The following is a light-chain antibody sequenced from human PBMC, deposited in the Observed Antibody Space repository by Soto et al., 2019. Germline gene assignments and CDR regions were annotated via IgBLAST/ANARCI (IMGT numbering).Light chain of an antibody. CDR1: ESVVKW. CDR3: QQYNSYSWT. Sequence: DIQMTQFPSILSASVGDTVTITCRASESVVKWLAWFQHKPGKAPKLLIYKASSLESGVPSRFTGSGSGTEFTLTISSLQPDDFATYYCQQYNSYSWTFGQGTKVEIK. J-gene: IGKJ1*01. CDR2: KAS. V-gene: IGKV1-5*03.